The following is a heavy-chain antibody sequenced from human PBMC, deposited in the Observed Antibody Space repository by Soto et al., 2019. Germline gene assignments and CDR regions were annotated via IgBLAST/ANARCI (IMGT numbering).Heavy chain of an antibody. D-gene: IGHD3-9*01. CDR1: GGSISSGGYY. Sequence: SETLSLTCTVSGGSISSGGYYWSWIRQHPGKGLEWIGYIYYSGSTYYNPSLKSRVTISVDTSKNQFSLKLSSVTAADTAVYYCARVDFDWFKDYWGQGTLVTVS. CDR3: ARVDFDWFKDY. V-gene: IGHV4-31*03. J-gene: IGHJ4*02. CDR2: IYYSGST.